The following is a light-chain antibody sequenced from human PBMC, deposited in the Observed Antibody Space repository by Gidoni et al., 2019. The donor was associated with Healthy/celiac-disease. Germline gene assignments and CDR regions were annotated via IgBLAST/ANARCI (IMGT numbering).Light chain of an antibody. J-gene: IGKJ1*01. Sequence: DIQMTQSPSSLSASVGDRVTITCRASQSISSYLNWYQQKPGKAPNLLIYAASSLQSGVPSRFSGSGSGTDFTLTISSLQPEDFATYYCQQSYSTPQTFGQXTKVEIK. CDR3: QQSYSTPQT. CDR1: QSISSY. CDR2: AAS. V-gene: IGKV1-39*01.